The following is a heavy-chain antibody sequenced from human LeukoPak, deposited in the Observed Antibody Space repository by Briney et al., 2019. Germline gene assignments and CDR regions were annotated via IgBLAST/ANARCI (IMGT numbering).Heavy chain of an antibody. D-gene: IGHD3-3*01. CDR2: IYYSGST. CDR3: ARDFWSGSNWFDP. V-gene: IGHV4-59*01. Sequence: ETSETLSLTCTVSGGSISSYYWSWIWQPPGKGLEWIGYIYYSGSTNYNPSLKSRVTISVDTSKNQFSLKLSSVTAADTAVYYCARDFWSGSNWFDPWGQGTLVTVSS. J-gene: IGHJ5*02. CDR1: GGSISSYY.